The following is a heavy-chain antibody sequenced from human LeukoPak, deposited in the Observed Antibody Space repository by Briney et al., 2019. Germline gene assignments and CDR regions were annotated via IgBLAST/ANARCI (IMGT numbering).Heavy chain of an antibody. CDR3: ARGETSTNCYDY. Sequence: ASVKVSCEASGYTFTSYYMHWVRQAPGQGLEWMGIINPSGGSTSYAQKFQGRVTMTRDTSTSTVYMELSSLRSEDTAIYYCARGETSTNCYDYWGQGTLVTVSS. V-gene: IGHV1-46*01. CDR1: GYTFTSYY. CDR2: INPSGGST. D-gene: IGHD2-2*01. J-gene: IGHJ4*02.